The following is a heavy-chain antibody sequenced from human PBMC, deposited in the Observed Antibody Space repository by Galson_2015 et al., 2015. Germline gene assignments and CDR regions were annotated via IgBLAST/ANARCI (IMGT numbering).Heavy chain of an antibody. D-gene: IGHD1-26*01. V-gene: IGHV3-7*05. CDR2: IKQDGSEK. J-gene: IGHJ6*02. CDR3: ARVLDYLGATMVYYYYGMDV. Sequence: SLRLSCAASGFTFSSYWMSWVRQAPGKGLEWVANIKQDGSEKYYVDSVKGRFTISRDNAKNSLYLQMNSLRAEDAAVYYCARVLDYLGATMVYYYYGMDVWGQGTTVTVSS. CDR1: GFTFSSYW.